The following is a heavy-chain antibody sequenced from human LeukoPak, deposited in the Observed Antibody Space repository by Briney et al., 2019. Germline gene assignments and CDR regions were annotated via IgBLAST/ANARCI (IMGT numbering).Heavy chain of an antibody. CDR3: ARALLYSSSWYPLDY. V-gene: IGHV3-30*04. D-gene: IGHD6-13*01. Sequence: GRSLRLSCAASGFTFSSYAMHWVRQAPGKGLEWVAVISYDGSNKYYADSVKGRFTISRDNSKNTLYLQMNSLRAEDTAVYYCARALLYSSSWYPLDYWGQGTLVTVSS. CDR2: ISYDGSNK. J-gene: IGHJ4*02. CDR1: GFTFSSYA.